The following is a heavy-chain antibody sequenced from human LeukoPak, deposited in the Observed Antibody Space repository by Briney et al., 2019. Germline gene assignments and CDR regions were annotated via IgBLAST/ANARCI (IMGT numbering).Heavy chain of an antibody. CDR2: IKQDGSEK. V-gene: IGHV3-7*01. Sequence: GGSLRLSCAASGFTFSSYWMSWVRQAPGKGLEWVANIKQDGSEKYYVDSVKGRFTISRDNAKNSLYLQMNSLGAEDTAVYYCARAPTTYYDILTGYYQEEYYFDYWGQGTLVTVSS. CDR1: GFTFSSYW. D-gene: IGHD3-9*01. J-gene: IGHJ4*02. CDR3: ARAPTTYYDILTGYYQEEYYFDY.